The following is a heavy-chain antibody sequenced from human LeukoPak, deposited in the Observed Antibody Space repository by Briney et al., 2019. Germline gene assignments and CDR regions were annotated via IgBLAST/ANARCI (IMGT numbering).Heavy chain of an antibody. CDR1: GFTFSDYY. CDR3: ASTLRYFDWLR. J-gene: IGHJ4*02. Sequence: GGSLRLSCAASGFTFSDYYMNWIRQAPGKGLEWVSYISSSGSTIHYADSVKGRFTISRDNAKNSLYLQMNSLRAEDTAVYYCASTLRYFDWLRWGQGTLVTVSS. V-gene: IGHV3-11*04. D-gene: IGHD3-9*01. CDR2: ISSSGSTI.